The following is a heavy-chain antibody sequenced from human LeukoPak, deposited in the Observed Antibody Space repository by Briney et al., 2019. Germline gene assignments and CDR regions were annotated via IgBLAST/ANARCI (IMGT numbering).Heavy chain of an antibody. CDR1: GGSISSGGYS. V-gene: IGHV4-30-2*01. CDR2: INHSGST. J-gene: IGHJ5*02. CDR3: ARGPRSSSWYLGDWFDP. Sequence: PSETLSLTCAVSGGSISSGGYSWSWIRQPPGKGLEWIGEINHSGSTNYNPSLKSRVTISVDTSKNQFSLKLSSVTAADTAVYYCARGPRSSSWYLGDWFDPWGQGTLVTASS. D-gene: IGHD6-13*01.